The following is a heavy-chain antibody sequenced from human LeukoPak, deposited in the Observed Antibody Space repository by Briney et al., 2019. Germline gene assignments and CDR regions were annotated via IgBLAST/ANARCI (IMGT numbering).Heavy chain of an antibody. CDR1: GFTFSSYD. CDR3: ARASGYFAFDI. Sequence: GGSLRLSCAASGFTFSSYDMHWVRQATGKGLEWVSAIGTAGDTYYPGSAKGRFTVSTENAKNSLYLQMNSLRAGDTAVYYCARASGYFAFDIWGQGTMVTVSS. CDR2: IGTAGDT. V-gene: IGHV3-13*01. D-gene: IGHD2-15*01. J-gene: IGHJ3*02.